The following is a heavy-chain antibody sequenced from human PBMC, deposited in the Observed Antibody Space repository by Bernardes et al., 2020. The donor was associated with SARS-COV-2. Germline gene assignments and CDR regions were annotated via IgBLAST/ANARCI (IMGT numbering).Heavy chain of an antibody. V-gene: IGHV1-18*01. CDR2: ISGYNGHT. CDR3: AREGILVGAPMDLFDY. CDR1: GYTFTSYA. D-gene: IGHD5-18*01. J-gene: IGHJ4*02. Sequence: SVKVSCKTSGYTFTSYAISWVRQAPGQGLEWMGWISGYNGHTKYAQKLQGRVTLTTDTSTSTVYMEMGGLRSDDTAVYYCAREGILVGAPMDLFDYWGQGSLVTVSS.